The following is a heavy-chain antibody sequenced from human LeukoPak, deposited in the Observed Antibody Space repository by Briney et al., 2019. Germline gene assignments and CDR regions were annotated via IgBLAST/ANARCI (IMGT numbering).Heavy chain of an antibody. D-gene: IGHD3-10*01. V-gene: IGHV1-46*01. CDR1: GYTVTSYY. CDR2: INPSGGST. CDR3: ASLSAYYYGSYFYYYMDV. J-gene: IGHJ6*03. Sequence: ASVKVSCKASGYTVTSYYMHWVRQAPGQGLEWMGIINPSGGSTSYAQKFQGRVTMTRDMSTSTVYMELSSLRAEDTALYYCASLSAYYYGSYFYYYMDVWGKGTTVTVSS.